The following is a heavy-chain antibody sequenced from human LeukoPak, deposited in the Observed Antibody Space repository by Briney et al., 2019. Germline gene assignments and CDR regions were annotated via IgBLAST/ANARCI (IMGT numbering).Heavy chain of an antibody. J-gene: IGHJ4*02. CDR2: MYYSGST. CDR1: GGSISSTNYY. Sequence: SETLSLTCTVSGGSISSTNYYWGWIRQPPGKGLEWFASMYYSGSTYYNPALKSRVTISVYKSKNHFSLKLSSVSAADTAVYYCARRPGGVTPGLDYWGQGTLVTVSS. V-gene: IGHV4-39*01. D-gene: IGHD2-21*02. CDR3: ARRPGGVTPGLDY.